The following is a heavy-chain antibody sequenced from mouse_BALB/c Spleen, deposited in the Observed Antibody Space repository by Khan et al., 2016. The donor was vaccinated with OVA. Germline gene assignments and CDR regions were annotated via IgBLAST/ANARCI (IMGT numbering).Heavy chain of an antibody. J-gene: IGHJ2*01. CDR1: GYSFTSGYV. V-gene: IGHV3-2*02. CDR2: ISDSGTT. D-gene: IGHD1-2*01. Sequence: EVQLVESGPGLVKPSQSLSLTCTVTGYSFTSGYVWNWIRQFPGNKLEWMGYISDSGTTNYTPSLKSRISITRDTSKNQFFLQLNSVTTEDTATYYCARTARIKYWGQGTTLTVSS. CDR3: ARTARIKY.